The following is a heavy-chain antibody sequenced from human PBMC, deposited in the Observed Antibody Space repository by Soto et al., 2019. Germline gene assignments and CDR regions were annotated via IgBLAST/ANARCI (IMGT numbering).Heavy chain of an antibody. CDR1: GFTFTDYA. CDR3: ARGSSGYISSWYYFDY. J-gene: IGHJ4*02. V-gene: IGHV3-23*01. CDR2: ISGIGGST. Sequence: EVQLLESGGGLVQPGGSLRLSCAASGFTFTDYALSWLRQAPGKGLEWVATISGIGGSTYLADSVKGRLSISRDNSKNTVSLLMNSLRAEDTAVYFCARGSSGYISSWYYFDYWGRGTLVTVSS. D-gene: IGHD6-13*01.